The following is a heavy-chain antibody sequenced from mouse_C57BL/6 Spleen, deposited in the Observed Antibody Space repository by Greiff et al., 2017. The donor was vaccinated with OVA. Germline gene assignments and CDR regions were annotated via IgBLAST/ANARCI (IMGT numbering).Heavy chain of an antibody. D-gene: IGHD1-1*01. CDR2: IYPGDGDT. Sequence: QVQLQQSGPELVKPGASVKISCKASGYAFSSSWMNWVKQRPGKGLEWIGRIYPGDGDTNYNGKFKGKATLTADKSSSTAYMQLSSLTSEDSAVYFCARRDYYGSSYVDYAMDYWGQGTSVTVSS. CDR1: GYAFSSSW. V-gene: IGHV1-82*01. J-gene: IGHJ4*01. CDR3: ARRDYYGSSYVDYAMDY.